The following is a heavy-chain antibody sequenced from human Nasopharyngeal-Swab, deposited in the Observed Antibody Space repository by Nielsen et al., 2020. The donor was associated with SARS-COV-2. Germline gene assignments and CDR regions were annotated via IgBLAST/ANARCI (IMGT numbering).Heavy chain of an antibody. CDR1: GGSISRSNW. Sequence: GSLRLSSAVSGGSISRSNWWNWVRQPPGKGLELIAETYHRGSTNYNPSLKSRVTISVDKSKNQFSLKLSSVTAADTAVYYCARRSLGCSGGSCYGFDYWGQGTLVTVSS. D-gene: IGHD2-15*01. CDR3: ARRSLGCSGGSCYGFDY. CDR2: TYHRGST. J-gene: IGHJ4*02. V-gene: IGHV4-4*02.